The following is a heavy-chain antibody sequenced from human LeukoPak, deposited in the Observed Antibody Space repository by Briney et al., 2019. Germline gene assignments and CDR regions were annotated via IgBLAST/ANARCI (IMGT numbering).Heavy chain of an antibody. V-gene: IGHV4-34*01. D-gene: IGHD6-13*01. Sequence: SETLSLTCAVFGGSFSGYYWSWIRQPPGKGLEWIGEINHSGTTNYNPSLKSRVTISVDTSKNQFSLKLSSVTAADTAVYYCARPSIAAAGTWWFDPWGQGTLVTVSS. CDR2: INHSGTT. CDR1: GGSFSGYY. J-gene: IGHJ5*02. CDR3: ARPSIAAAGTWWFDP.